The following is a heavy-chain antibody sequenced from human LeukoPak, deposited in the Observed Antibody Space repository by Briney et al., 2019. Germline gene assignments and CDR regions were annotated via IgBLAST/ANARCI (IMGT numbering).Heavy chain of an antibody. CDR2: FDPEDDET. Sequence: GASVKVSCKVSGDTLTELSMHRVRQAPGKGLEWMGSFDPEDDETTYAQKFQGRVTMTEDTSTDIAYMELSSLRSEDTAVYYCAIDKETQLALDYWGQGTLVTVSS. J-gene: IGHJ4*02. V-gene: IGHV1-24*01. D-gene: IGHD2-15*01. CDR3: AIDKETQLALDY. CDR1: GDTLTELS.